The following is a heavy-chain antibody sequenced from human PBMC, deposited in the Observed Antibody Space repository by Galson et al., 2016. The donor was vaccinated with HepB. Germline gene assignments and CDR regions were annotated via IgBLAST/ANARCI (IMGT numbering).Heavy chain of an antibody. V-gene: IGHV4-59*11. D-gene: IGHD5-18*01. CDR2: VHSSGSS. CDR3: ARGTLSCTGNSCFYQYFDL. Sequence: SETLSLTCTVSDDSSSPHYRSWIRQPPGKGLEWIGYVHSSGSSFYNPSLRGRVTISVDTSKNHFSLKLDSVTAADTAVYFCARGTLSCTGNSCFYQYFDLWGRGILVTVSS. CDR1: DDSSSPHY. J-gene: IGHJ2*01.